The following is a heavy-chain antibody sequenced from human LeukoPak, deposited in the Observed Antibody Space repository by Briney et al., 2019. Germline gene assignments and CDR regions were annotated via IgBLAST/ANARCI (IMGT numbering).Heavy chain of an antibody. CDR2: INPNSGGT. J-gene: IGHJ4*02. V-gene: IGHV1-2*02. D-gene: IGHD4-17*01. Sequence: GASVKVSCKASGYTFTGYYMHWVRQAPGQGLEWMGWINPNSGGTNYEQKFQGRVTMTRDTSISTAYMDLSRLRSDDTAMYYCARAKYGDYWFDFWGQGTLVTVSS. CDR1: GYTFTGYY. CDR3: ARAKYGDYWFDF.